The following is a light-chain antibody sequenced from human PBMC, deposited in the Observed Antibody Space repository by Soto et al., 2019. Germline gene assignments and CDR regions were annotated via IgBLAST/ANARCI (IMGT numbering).Light chain of an antibody. CDR2: DGS. CDR1: SSDVGSYNL. V-gene: IGLV2-23*01. CDR3: CSFAGGATVV. J-gene: IGLJ2*01. Sequence: QSVLTQPASVSGSPGQSITISCTGISSDVGSYNLVSWYQHHPGKGPKLMIYDGSNRPSGVSNRFSGSKSGSTASLTISGLQAEDEADYYCCSFAGGATVVFGGGTQLTVL.